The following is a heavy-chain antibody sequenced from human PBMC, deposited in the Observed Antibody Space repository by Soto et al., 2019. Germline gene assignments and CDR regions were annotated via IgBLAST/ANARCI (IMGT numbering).Heavy chain of an antibody. CDR2: INPSGGST. J-gene: IGHJ6*02. CDR1: GYTFTSYY. V-gene: IGHV1-46*01. D-gene: IGHD6-19*01. Sequence: ASVKVSCKASGYTFTSYYVHWVRQAPGQGLEWMGIINPSGGSTSYAQKFQGRVTMTRDTSTSTVYMELSSLRSEDTAVYYCARDQRVSVAGPWYYYYYGMDVWGQGTTVTVSS. CDR3: ARDQRVSVAGPWYYYYYGMDV.